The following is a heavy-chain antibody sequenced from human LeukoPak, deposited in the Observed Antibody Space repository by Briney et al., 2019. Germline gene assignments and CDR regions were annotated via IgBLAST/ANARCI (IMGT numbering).Heavy chain of an antibody. CDR1: GFTFSSYA. V-gene: IGHV3-30*04. D-gene: IGHD1-26*01. CDR2: ISYDGSNK. J-gene: IGHJ5*02. Sequence: PGGSLRLSYAASGFTFSSYAMHWVRQAPGKGLEWVAVISYDGSNKYYADSVKGRFTISRDNSKNTLFLQMNSLRAEDTAFYYCAKDYWYSGAFPQPVISWGQGTLVTVSS. CDR3: AKDYWYSGAFPQPVIS.